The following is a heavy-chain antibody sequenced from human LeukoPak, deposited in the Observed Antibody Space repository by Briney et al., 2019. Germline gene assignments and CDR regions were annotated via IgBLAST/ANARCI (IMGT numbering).Heavy chain of an antibody. Sequence: GGSLRLSCAASGFTFDDYAMHWVRQAPGKGLEWVSGISWNSGSIGYADSVKGRFTISRGNAKNSLYLQMNSLRAEDMALYYCAKGQRFLEWLPIDYWGQGTLVTVSS. CDR3: AKGQRFLEWLPIDY. CDR2: ISWNSGSI. CDR1: GFTFDDYA. D-gene: IGHD3-3*01. V-gene: IGHV3-9*03. J-gene: IGHJ4*02.